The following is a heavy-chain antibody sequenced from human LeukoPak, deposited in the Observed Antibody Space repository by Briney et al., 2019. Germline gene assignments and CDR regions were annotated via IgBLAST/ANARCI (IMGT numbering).Heavy chain of an antibody. J-gene: IGHJ4*02. V-gene: IGHV5-51*01. CDR1: GYTFTNYW. CDR2: IYPRDSDT. D-gene: IGHD3-10*01. Sequence: GESLKISCXGSGYTFTNYWIGWVRQMPGKGLKWLGIIYPRDSDTRYNPSFQDQVTISVDKSIRTAYLQWSSLKASDTAMYYCARHLGVVRGVVRYFDYWGQGTLVTVSS. CDR3: ARHLGVVRGVVRYFDY.